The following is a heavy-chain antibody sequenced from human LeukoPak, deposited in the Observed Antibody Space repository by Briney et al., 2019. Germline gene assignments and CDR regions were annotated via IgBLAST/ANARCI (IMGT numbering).Heavy chain of an antibody. CDR1: GYSFTSYW. CDR2: IYPGDSDT. V-gene: IGHV5-51*01. J-gene: IGHJ3*02. Sequence: HGESLKISCKGSGYSFTSYWIGWVRQMPGKGLEWMGIIYPGDSDTRYSPPFQGQVTISADKSISTAYLQWSSLKASDTAMYYCARHHSSSWQDDAFDIWGQGTMVTVSS. D-gene: IGHD6-13*01. CDR3: ARHHSSSWQDDAFDI.